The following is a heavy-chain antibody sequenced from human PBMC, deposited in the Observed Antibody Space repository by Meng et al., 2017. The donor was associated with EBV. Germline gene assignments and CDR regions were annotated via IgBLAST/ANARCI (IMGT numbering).Heavy chain of an antibody. CDR3: ASESGRGFTPDY. Sequence: QVQVVQSGAEVNKPGSSVKVPCKNSGGTFRSDAISWVRRAPGQGLEWMGGLIPMSDAPHYAQKFQGRVTITADESTSTHYMDLSGLRSEDTAVYYCASESGRGFTPDYWGQGTLVTVSS. D-gene: IGHD3-10*01. CDR1: GGTFRSDA. J-gene: IGHJ4*02. CDR2: LIPMSDAP. V-gene: IGHV1-69*01.